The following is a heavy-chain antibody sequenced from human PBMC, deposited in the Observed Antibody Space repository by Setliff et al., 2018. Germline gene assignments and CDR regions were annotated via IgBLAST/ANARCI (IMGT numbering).Heavy chain of an antibody. J-gene: IGHJ6*03. V-gene: IGHV1-69*06. Sequence: SVKVSCKTSGTTFNSHAINWVRQAPGQGLEWMGRIITAFGSAISAQKFQDRVSITADRTTYTAYLELTSLTLEDTAVHYCATSPKKVTGSDYYNYYMDVWGKGTTVTVSS. D-gene: IGHD3-9*01. CDR1: GTTFNSHA. CDR2: IITAFGSA. CDR3: ATSPKKVTGSDYYNYYMDV.